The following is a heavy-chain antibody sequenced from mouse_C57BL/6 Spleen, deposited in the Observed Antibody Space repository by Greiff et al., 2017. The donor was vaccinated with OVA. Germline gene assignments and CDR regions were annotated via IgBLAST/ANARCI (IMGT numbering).Heavy chain of an antibody. CDR1: GFTFSDYG. J-gene: IGHJ4*01. CDR3: ERKWLLPHYYAMDY. Sequence: DVHLVESGGGLVKPGGSLKLSCAASGFTFSDYGMHWVRQAPEKGLEWVAYISSGSSTIYYADTLKGRFTISRDNAKNTLFLQMTRLRSEDTAMYYCERKWLLPHYYAMDYWGQGTSVTVSS. D-gene: IGHD2-3*01. V-gene: IGHV5-17*01. CDR2: ISSGSSTI.